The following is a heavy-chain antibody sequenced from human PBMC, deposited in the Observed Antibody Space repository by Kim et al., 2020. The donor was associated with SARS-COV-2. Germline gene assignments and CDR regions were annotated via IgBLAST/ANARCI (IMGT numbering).Heavy chain of an antibody. CDR2: ISGSGGST. V-gene: IGHV3-23*01. J-gene: IGHJ4*02. D-gene: IGHD3-22*01. CDR3: AKDRLVAYDSSGLLLRPGDY. Sequence: GGSLRLSCAASGFTFSSYAMSWVRQAPGKGLEWVSAISGSGGSTYYADSVKGRFTISRDNSKNTLYLQMNSLRAEDTAVYYCAKDRLVAYDSSGLLLRPGDYWGQGTLVTVSS. CDR1: GFTFSSYA.